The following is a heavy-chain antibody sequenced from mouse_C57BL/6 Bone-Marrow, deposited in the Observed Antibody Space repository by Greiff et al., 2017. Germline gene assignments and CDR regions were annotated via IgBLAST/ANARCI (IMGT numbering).Heavy chain of an antibody. CDR2: IDPENGDT. CDR3: TTDWYFDV. Sequence: EVQLQQSGAELVRPGASVTLSCTASGFNIKDDYMHWVKQRHEQGLEWIGWIDPENGDTEYASKFQGKATITADTSSNTAYLQLSSLTSEDTAVYYCTTDWYFDVWGTGTTVTVSS. V-gene: IGHV14-4*01. J-gene: IGHJ1*03. CDR1: GFNIKDDY.